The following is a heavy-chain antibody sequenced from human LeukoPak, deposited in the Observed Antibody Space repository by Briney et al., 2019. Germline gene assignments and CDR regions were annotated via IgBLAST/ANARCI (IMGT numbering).Heavy chain of an antibody. CDR2: IYHSGST. D-gene: IGHD3-10*01. J-gene: IGHJ5*02. V-gene: IGHV4-30-2*01. CDR1: GGSISSGGYS. Sequence: PSQTLSLTCAVSGGSISSGGYSWRWIRQPPGKGLEWIGYIYHSGSTYYNPSLKSRVTISVDRSKNQFSLKLSSVTAADTAVYYCARGKTPPLMVRGVPGWFDPWGQGTLVTVSS. CDR3: ARGKTPPLMVRGVPGWFDP.